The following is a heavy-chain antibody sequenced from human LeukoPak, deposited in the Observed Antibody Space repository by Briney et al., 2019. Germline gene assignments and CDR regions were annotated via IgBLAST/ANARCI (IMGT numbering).Heavy chain of an antibody. CDR2: IWYDGSNK. V-gene: IGHV3-33*06. J-gene: IGHJ6*03. D-gene: IGHD4-17*01. CDR3: AKDALYGDHRRYVDV. CDR1: GFTFSSYG. Sequence: SGGSLRLSCAASGFTFSSYGMHWVRQAPGKGLEWVAVIWYDGSNKYYADSVKGRFTISRDNSKNTLYLQMNSLRAEDTAVYYCAKDALYGDHRRYVDVWAKGPRSPSP.